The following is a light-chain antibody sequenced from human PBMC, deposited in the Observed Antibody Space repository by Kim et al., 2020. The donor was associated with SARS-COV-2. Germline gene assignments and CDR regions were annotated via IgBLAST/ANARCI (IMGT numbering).Light chain of an antibody. V-gene: IGKV1-17*01. CDR3: LQHRTYPIT. CDR2: GAS. J-gene: IGKJ5*01. CDR1: QDSGND. Sequence: ASVGDRATIASRQGQDSGNDLDWYQQNPVRAPERLIYGASNLQSGVPARFSDSGSETEFTLTINSLQPDDFATYSCLQHRTYPITFGQGTRLEIK.